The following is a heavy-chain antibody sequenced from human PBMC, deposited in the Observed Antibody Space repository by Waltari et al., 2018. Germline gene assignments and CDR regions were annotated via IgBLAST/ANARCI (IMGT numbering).Heavy chain of an antibody. CDR1: GFPFTLYE. J-gene: IGHJ1*01. Sequence: EVQLVESGGGLVQPGWSLRFPSAASGFPFTLYEMNWVRQAPGKGLEWVSYISTSGNTANYTDSVKGRFSISRDNAKNSVTLQMNSLRVEDTAVYYCARRSRFSGSPLGHWGQGTLVIVSS. D-gene: IGHD1-26*01. V-gene: IGHV3-48*03. CDR2: ISTSGNTA. CDR3: ARRSRFSGSPLGH.